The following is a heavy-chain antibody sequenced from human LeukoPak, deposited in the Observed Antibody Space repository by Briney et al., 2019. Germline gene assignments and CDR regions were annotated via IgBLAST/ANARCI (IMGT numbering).Heavy chain of an antibody. Sequence: GGSLRLSCAASHFTFTTYWMSWVRQAPGKGLEWVANIKPDGSDKYYVDSVKGRFTISRDNAKNSLYLQMDSLRAEDTAMYYCAREFNSFLADCSGGQCLFMSWGQGILVTVSS. J-gene: IGHJ4*02. CDR1: HFTFTTYW. CDR2: IKPDGSDK. V-gene: IGHV3-7*01. CDR3: AREFNSFLADCSGGQCLFMS. D-gene: IGHD2-15*01.